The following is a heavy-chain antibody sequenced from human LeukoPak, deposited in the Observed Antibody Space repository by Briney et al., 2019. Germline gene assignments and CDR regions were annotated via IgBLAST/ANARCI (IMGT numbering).Heavy chain of an antibody. J-gene: IGHJ4*02. D-gene: IGHD6-6*01. Sequence: RSGTLSLTSAVYGGTFSGYYWSWIRQPPGKGLEWIGEINHSGSTNYNPSLKSRVTISVDTSKNQFSLKLSSVTAADTAVYYCARCLSSSGIDYWGQGTLVTVSS. CDR1: GGTFSGYY. CDR2: INHSGST. V-gene: IGHV4-34*01. CDR3: ARCLSSSGIDY.